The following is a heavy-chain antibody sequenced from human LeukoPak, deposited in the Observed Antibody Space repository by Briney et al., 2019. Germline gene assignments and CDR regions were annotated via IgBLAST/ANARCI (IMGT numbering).Heavy chain of an antibody. Sequence: GGSLRLSCAASGFTFSSSGMHWVRQAPGKGLEWVAVISYDGSNKYYADSVKGRFTISRDNSKNTLFLQMSSLRAEDTAVYYCAKVIREVDMSHDYWGQGALVTVSS. CDR2: ISYDGSNK. CDR1: GFTFSSSG. J-gene: IGHJ4*02. V-gene: IGHV3-30*18. CDR3: AKVIREVDMSHDY. D-gene: IGHD5-24*01.